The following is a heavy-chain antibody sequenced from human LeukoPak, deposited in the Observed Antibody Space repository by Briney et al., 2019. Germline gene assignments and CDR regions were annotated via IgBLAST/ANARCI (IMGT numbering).Heavy chain of an antibody. CDR3: ARVGHTPMIVVAQEIDY. J-gene: IGHJ4*02. V-gene: IGHV3-7*01. D-gene: IGHD3-22*01. CDR2: IKQDGSEK. Sequence: GGSLRLSWAASGFTFSSYWMSWVRQAPGKGLEWVANIKQDGSEKYYVDSVKGRFTISRDNAKNSPYLEMNSLRAEDTAVYYCARVGHTPMIVVAQEIDYWRQATLVTVFS. CDR1: GFTFSSYW.